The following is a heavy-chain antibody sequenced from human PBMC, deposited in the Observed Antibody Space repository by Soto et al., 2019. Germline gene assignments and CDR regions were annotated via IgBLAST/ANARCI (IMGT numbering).Heavy chain of an antibody. J-gene: IGHJ4*02. V-gene: IGHV4-34*01. CDR2: INHSGST. CDR1: GGSFSGYY. Sequence: SGTLSLTCAVYGGSFSGYYWSWIRQPPGKGLEWIGEINHSGSTNYNPSLKSRVTISVDTSKNQFSLKLSSVTAADTAVYYCARGRRYSSRQHWYYFDYWGQGTLVTVSS. CDR3: ARGRRYSSRQHWYYFDY. D-gene: IGHD6-13*01.